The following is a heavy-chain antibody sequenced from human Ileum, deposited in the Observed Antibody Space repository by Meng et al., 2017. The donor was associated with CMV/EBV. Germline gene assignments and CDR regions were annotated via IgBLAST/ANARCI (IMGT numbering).Heavy chain of an antibody. CDR1: GFSLDDYT. D-gene: IGHD2-2*03. V-gene: IGHV3-30-3*01. Sequence: GESLKTSRAASGFSLDDYTMHWVRQTPGKGLEWVALLTYDGSNKRYADSVKDRFTISRDNAKNSLYLKIDSRGSEDTAVYYCVRSALDVGDVFDIWGQGTMVTVSS. CDR2: LTYDGSNK. J-gene: IGHJ3*02. CDR3: VRSALDVGDVFDI.